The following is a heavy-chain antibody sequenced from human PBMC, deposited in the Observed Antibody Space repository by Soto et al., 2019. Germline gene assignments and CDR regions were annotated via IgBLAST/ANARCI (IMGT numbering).Heavy chain of an antibody. J-gene: IGHJ3*02. CDR1: GYSFTSYW. Sequence: LGESLKISCKGSGYSFTSYWIGWVRQMPGKGLEWMGIIYPGDSDTRYSPSFQGQVTISADKSISTAYLQWSSLKASDTAMYYCARGYYYDSSGYLPDAFDIWGQGTMVTV. D-gene: IGHD3-22*01. V-gene: IGHV5-51*01. CDR3: ARGYYYDSSGYLPDAFDI. CDR2: IYPGDSDT.